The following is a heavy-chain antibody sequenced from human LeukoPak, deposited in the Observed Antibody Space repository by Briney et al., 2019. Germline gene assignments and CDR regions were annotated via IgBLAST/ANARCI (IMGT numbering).Heavy chain of an antibody. J-gene: IGHJ4*02. CDR3: ARDIGGRCYFHY. Sequence: PAETETLICTVSGGSISSGGYYWSWIRQHPGKGLEWIGYIYYCGSRYYSPSLKSRVTISVDTSKNQFSLELTSVTAADTAVYYCARDIGGRCYFHYWGQKTVVPLFS. CDR1: GGSISSGGYY. D-gene: IGHD1-26*01. CDR2: IYYCGSR. V-gene: IGHV4-31*03.